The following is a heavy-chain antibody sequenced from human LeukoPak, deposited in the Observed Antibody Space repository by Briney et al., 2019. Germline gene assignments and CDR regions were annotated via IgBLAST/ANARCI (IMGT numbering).Heavy chain of an antibody. CDR2: IRGGGGSA. Sequence: SGGSLRLSCTASGFIFSAYAMMWVRQAPGKGPEWVSAIRGGGGSAFYADSVKGRFNISRDNSKYTLFLQMDSLRAEDTAVYYWARDPNGDYIGAFDMWGPGTMVTVSS. D-gene: IGHD4-17*01. CDR3: ARDPNGDYIGAFDM. V-gene: IGHV3-23*01. J-gene: IGHJ3*02. CDR1: GFIFSAYA.